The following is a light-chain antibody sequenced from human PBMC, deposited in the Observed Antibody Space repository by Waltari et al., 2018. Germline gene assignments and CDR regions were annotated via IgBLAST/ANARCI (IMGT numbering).Light chain of an antibody. CDR1: SSDVGGYNH. J-gene: IGLJ2*01. CDR2: DVS. Sequence: QSALTQPASVSGSPGQSITISCTGTSSDVGGYNHVSWYQQHPGKAPKLMIYDVSNRPSGVSNRFSGSKSGNTASLTISGLQAEDEADYYCSSYTSTDVVFGGGTKLTVL. V-gene: IGLV2-14*01. CDR3: SSYTSTDVV.